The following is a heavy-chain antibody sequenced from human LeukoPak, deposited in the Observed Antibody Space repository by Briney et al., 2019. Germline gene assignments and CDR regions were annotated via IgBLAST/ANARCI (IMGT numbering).Heavy chain of an antibody. D-gene: IGHD3-3*01. CDR1: GGSVRRGNYY. CDR3: ASAYYDFWSGSAGSQIDY. V-gene: IGHV4-61*10. CDR2: IYTSGTT. Sequence: SETLSLTCTVSGGSVRRGNYYWTWIRQPAGSGLEWIGRIYTSGTTDYNPSLRTRVTISVDTSKNQFSLKLSSVTAADTAVYYCASAYYDFWSGSAGSQIDYWGQGTLVTVSS. J-gene: IGHJ4*02.